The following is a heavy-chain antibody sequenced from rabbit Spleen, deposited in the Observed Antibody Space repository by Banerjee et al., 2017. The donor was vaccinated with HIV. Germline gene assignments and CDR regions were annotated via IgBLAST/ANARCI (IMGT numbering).Heavy chain of an antibody. Sequence: QLVESGGGLVQPGGSLKLSCKASGFDFSTYSMSWVRQAPGKGLEWIGYIVPIFGVTYYANWVNGRFTISSHNAQNTLYLQLNSLTAADTATYFCVRDRANIGGDYGPYYFDLWGPGTLVTVS. CDR1: GFDFSTYS. V-gene: IGHV1S7*01. CDR2: IVPIFGVT. CDR3: VRDRANIGGDYGPYYFDL. D-gene: IGHD2-1*01. J-gene: IGHJ4*01.